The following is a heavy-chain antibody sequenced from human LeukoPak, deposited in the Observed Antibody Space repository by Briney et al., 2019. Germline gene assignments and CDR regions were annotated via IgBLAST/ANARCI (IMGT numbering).Heavy chain of an antibody. Sequence: SETLSLTCTVSGGSISSSSYYWGWIRQPPGKGLEWIGSIYHSGSTYYNPSLKSRVTISVDTSKNQFSLKLSSVTAADTAVYYCARSYCSSSTCIRYYFDYWGQGTLVTVSS. CDR1: GGSISSSSYY. CDR3: ARSYCSSSTCIRYYFDY. D-gene: IGHD2-2*01. J-gene: IGHJ4*02. CDR2: IYHSGST. V-gene: IGHV4-39*07.